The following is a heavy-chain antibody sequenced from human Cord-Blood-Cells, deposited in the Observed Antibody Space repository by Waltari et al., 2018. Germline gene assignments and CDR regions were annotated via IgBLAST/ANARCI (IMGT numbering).Heavy chain of an antibody. CDR3: ARGGIAAADY. V-gene: IGHV4-34*01. D-gene: IGHD6-13*01. CDR1: GGSFSGYY. Sequence: QVQLQQWGAGLLKPSETLSLTCAVYGGSFSGYYWSWIRQPPGKGLEWIGEINHSGSTNDNPSLKSRVTISVDTSKNQFSLKLSSVTAADTAVYYCARGGIAAADYWGQGTLVTVSS. J-gene: IGHJ4*02. CDR2: INHSGST.